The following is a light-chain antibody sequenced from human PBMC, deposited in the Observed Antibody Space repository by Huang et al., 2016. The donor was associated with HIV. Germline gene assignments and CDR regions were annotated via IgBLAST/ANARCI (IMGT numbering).Light chain of an antibody. CDR3: QQYHEWPRT. J-gene: IGKJ2*01. V-gene: IGKV3-15*01. CDR1: QGIGNS. Sequence: ERVLTQSPGTLSVSPGERATLSCRTIQGIGNSLAWYQLKPGQAPRLLIYETFIRASDIPARFSGGGSEIDFTLTISGLQSEDSAVYYCQQYHEWPRTFGQGTKVEIK. CDR2: ETF.